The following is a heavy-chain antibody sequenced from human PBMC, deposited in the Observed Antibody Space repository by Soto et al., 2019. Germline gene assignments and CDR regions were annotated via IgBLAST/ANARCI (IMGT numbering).Heavy chain of an antibody. Sequence: QVQLVESGGGVVQPGRSLRLSCAASGFPFSSYGMHWVRQAPGKGLEWVALISYDGSNKFYADSVKGRFTISRDNSKNTLYLQMSSLRAEDTAVYYCAGGQYYFDSCGEGTVVSVSS. CDR2: ISYDGSNK. CDR1: GFPFSSYG. J-gene: IGHJ4*02. D-gene: IGHD2-15*01. V-gene: IGHV3-30*03. CDR3: AGGQYYFDS.